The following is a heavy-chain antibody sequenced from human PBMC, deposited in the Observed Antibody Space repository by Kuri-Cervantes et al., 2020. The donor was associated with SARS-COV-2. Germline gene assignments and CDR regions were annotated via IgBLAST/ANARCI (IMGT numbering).Heavy chain of an antibody. CDR3: AIPPYEGSGY. J-gene: IGHJ4*02. V-gene: IGHV3-23*03. D-gene: IGHD3-22*01. CDR2: IYSGGSST. CDR1: GFTFSSYA. Sequence: GGSLRLSCAASGFTFSSYAMSWVRQAPGKGLEWVSVIYSGGSSTYYADSVKGRFTISRDNSKNTLYLQMNSLRAEDTAVYYCAIPPYEGSGYWGQGTLVTVSS.